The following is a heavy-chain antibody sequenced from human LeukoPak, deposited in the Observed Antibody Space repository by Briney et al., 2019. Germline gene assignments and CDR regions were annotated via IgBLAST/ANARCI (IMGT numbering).Heavy chain of an antibody. CDR1: GFTFSNAW. CDR2: ISTSSSHT. Sequence: GGSLRLSCAASGFTFSNAWMSWVRQAPGKGLEWVSYISTSSSHTNYADSVKGRFTISRDNAKNSLYLQINSLRAEDTAVYYCARGHYGMDVWGQGTTVTVSS. CDR3: ARGHYGMDV. J-gene: IGHJ6*02. V-gene: IGHV3-11*06.